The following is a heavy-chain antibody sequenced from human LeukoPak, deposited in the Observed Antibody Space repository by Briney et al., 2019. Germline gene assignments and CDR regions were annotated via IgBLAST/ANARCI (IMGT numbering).Heavy chain of an antibody. V-gene: IGHV3-72*01. J-gene: IGHJ6*02. Sequence: TGGSLRLSCAASGFPFSTYYMDWVRQAPGKGLEWVGLSRAKGDSYSTEYAASARGRFSISRDESQNSMFLHMNSLKTEDTAVYFCAREYFYGMDVWGQGTTVTVSS. CDR2: SRAKGDSYST. CDR1: GFPFSTYY. CDR3: AREYFYGMDV.